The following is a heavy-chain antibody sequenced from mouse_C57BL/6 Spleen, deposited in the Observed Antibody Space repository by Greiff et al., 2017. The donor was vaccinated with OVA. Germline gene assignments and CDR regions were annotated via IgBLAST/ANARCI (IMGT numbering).Heavy chain of an antibody. V-gene: IGHV1-59*01. CDR2: IDPSDSYT. J-gene: IGHJ2*01. CDR1: GYTFTSYW. D-gene: IGHD2-3*01. CDR3: ARSHYDGYYVDY. Sequence: VQLQQPGAELVRPGTSVKLSCKASGYTFTSYWMHWVKQRPGQGLEWIGVIDPSDSYTNYNQKFKGKATLTVDTSSSTAYMQLSSLTSEDSAVYYCARSHYDGYYVDYWGQGTTLTVSS.